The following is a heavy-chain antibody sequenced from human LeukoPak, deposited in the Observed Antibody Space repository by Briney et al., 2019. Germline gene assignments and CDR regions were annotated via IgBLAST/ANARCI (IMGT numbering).Heavy chain of an antibody. V-gene: IGHV3-30*18. D-gene: IGHD3-3*01. J-gene: IGHJ4*02. Sequence: GRSLRLSCAASGFTFSSYGMHWVRQAPGKGLEWVAVISYDGSNKYYADSVKGRFTISRDNSKNTLYLQMNSLRAEDTAVYYCAKSSRYDFWSDLDYWGQGTLVTVSS. CDR2: ISYDGSNK. CDR1: GFTFSSYG. CDR3: AKSSRYDFWSDLDY.